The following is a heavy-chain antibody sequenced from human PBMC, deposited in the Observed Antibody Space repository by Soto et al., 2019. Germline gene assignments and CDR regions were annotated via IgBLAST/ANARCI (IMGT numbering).Heavy chain of an antibody. CDR1: GYSFTSHW. CDR2: IYPGDSDT. Sequence: PGESLKISCKGSGYSFTSHWIGWVRQMPGKGLEWMGIIYPGDSDTRYSPSFQGQVTISADKSISTAYLQWGSLKASDTAMYYCARVYYDSSGYYLKGGYYFDYWGQGTLVTVSS. J-gene: IGHJ4*02. V-gene: IGHV5-51*01. CDR3: ARVYYDSSGYYLKGGYYFDY. D-gene: IGHD3-22*01.